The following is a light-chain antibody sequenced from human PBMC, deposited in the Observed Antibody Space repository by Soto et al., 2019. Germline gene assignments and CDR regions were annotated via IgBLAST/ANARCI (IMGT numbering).Light chain of an antibody. V-gene: IGLV2-14*01. Sequence: QSALTQPASVSGSPGQSITISCTGTSSDVGGYNYVSWYQQHPGKAPKLMIYDVSHRPSGVSNRFYGSKSGNTASLTISGLQAEDEADYYYSAYTSSSTRVVFGGGTKVTVL. J-gene: IGLJ2*01. CDR3: SAYTSSSTRVV. CDR1: SSDVGGYNY. CDR2: DVS.